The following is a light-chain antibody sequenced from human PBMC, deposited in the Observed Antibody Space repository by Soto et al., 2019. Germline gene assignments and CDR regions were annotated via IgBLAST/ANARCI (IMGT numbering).Light chain of an antibody. CDR3: SSYTTSNTRQIV. V-gene: IGLV2-14*01. J-gene: IGLJ1*01. Sequence: QSALTQPASVSGSPVQSITISCTGTSSDVGGYNYVSWYQQHPGKAPKFMIYDVSNRPLGVSNRFSGSKSGNTASLTISGLQAEDEADYYCSSYTTSNTRQIVFGTGTKVTVL. CDR1: SSDVGGYNY. CDR2: DVS.